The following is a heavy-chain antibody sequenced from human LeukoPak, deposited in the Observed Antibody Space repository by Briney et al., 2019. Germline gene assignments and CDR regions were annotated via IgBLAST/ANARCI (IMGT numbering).Heavy chain of an antibody. CDR1: GYTFTGYY. CDR3: ARQMRVSSGWYSDY. CDR2: INPNSGGT. V-gene: IGHV1-2*06. D-gene: IGHD6-19*01. J-gene: IGHJ4*02. Sequence: ASVKVSCKASGYTFTGYYMHWVRQAPGQGLEWMGRINPNSGGTNYAQKFQGRVTMTRDTSISTACMELSRLRSDDTAVYYCARQMRVSSGWYSDYWGQGTLVTVSS.